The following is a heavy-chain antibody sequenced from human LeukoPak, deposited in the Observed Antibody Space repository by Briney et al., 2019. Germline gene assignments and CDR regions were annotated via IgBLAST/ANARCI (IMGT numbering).Heavy chain of an antibody. CDR1: GFSLSNYE. D-gene: IGHD2-2*01. Sequence: GGSLRLSCAASGFSLSNYEMNWVRQAPGKGLEWVAYIGNSGSTIYYADSVKGRLTISRDNAKNSLYLQMNSLRAEDTAVYYCARGGTYQPLLGYWGQGTLVTVSS. V-gene: IGHV3-48*03. CDR3: ARGGTYQPLLGY. J-gene: IGHJ4*02. CDR2: IGNSGSTI.